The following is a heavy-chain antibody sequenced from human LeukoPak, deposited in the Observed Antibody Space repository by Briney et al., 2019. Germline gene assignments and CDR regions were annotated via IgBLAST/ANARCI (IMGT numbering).Heavy chain of an antibody. CDR3: AKDERNWNYNLASQTYD. V-gene: IGHV3-23*01. CDR1: GFTFAKFA. CDR2: ISGSGIVT. D-gene: IGHD1-7*01. Sequence: GGSLRLSCAISGFTFAKFAMSWVRQAPGKGLEWVSTISGSGIVTYYADSVKGRFTISRDNSKNTLYLQMSSLRAEDTAVYYCAKDERNWNYNLASQTYDWGQGTLVTVSS. J-gene: IGHJ4*02.